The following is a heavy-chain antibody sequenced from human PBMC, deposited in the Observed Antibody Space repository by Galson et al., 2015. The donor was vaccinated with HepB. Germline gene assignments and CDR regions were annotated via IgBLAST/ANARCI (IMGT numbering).Heavy chain of an antibody. Sequence: SVKVSCKASGYTFTSYGISWVRQAPGQGLEWMGWISAYNGNTNYAQKLQGRVTMTTDTSTSTAYMELRSLRSDDAAVYYCARDGAPGALTVWIDYWGQGTLVTVSS. J-gene: IGHJ4*02. CDR1: GYTFTSYG. CDR2: ISAYNGNT. V-gene: IGHV1-18*01. CDR3: ARDGAPGALTVWIDY. D-gene: IGHD4-17*01.